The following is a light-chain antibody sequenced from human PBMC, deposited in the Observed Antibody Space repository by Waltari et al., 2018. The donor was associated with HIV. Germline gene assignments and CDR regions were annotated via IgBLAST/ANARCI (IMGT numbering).Light chain of an antibody. CDR2: RNN. CDR3: AVWDGSLSAWL. V-gene: IGLV1-47*01. Sequence: QSVLTQSPSTSASPGQRVTISCSGTSSNIGNNFVSWYQRLPGTAPKLLIFRNNQRPSGVPDRVSGSKSDTSASLVISVLRSEDEAEYFCAVWDGSLSAWLFGGGTKVAVL. CDR1: SSNIGNNF. J-gene: IGLJ3*02.